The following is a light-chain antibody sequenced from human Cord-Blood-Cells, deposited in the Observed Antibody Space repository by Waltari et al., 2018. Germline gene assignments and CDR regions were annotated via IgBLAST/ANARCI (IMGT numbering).Light chain of an antibody. V-gene: IGLV3-9*01. CDR1: NIEGKT. CDR2: RDT. J-gene: IGLJ2*01. Sequence: SYELTQPLSVSVALGQTARITCGGNNIEGKTVHCYQQKPGRAPVLVIYRDTNRPSGIPERFSGSNSGNTATLTISRAQAGDEADYYCQVWDSSTVVFGGGTKLTVL. CDR3: QVWDSSTVV.